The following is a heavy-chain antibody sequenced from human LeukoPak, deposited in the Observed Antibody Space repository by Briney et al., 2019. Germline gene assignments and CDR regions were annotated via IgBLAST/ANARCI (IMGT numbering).Heavy chain of an antibody. D-gene: IGHD3-10*01. Sequence: GGSLRLSCEVFGFTFSTYAMTWVRQAPGRGLEWVSTISGGDGGTYYADSVEGRFTVSRDTSKNTLYLQMNSLRAEDTALYYCASGIIAPPDYWGQGTLVTVSS. J-gene: IGHJ4*02. CDR3: ASGIIAPPDY. CDR2: ISGGDGGT. V-gene: IGHV3-23*01. CDR1: GFTFSTYA.